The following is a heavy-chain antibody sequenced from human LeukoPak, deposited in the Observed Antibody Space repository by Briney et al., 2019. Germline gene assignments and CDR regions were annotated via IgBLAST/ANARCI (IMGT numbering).Heavy chain of an antibody. CDR1: GFSFSNYG. CDR3: AKDFHYYDTSGPFDY. D-gene: IGHD3-22*01. J-gene: IGHJ4*02. Sequence: GGSLRLSCAASGFSFSNYGMHWVRQAPGKGLEWVAFIRFDGTDEFYADSVKGRFTISRDNSKNKVHLQMNSLRVEDTAVFYCAKDFHYYDTSGPFDYWGQGTVVTVSS. CDR2: IRFDGTDE. V-gene: IGHV3-30*02.